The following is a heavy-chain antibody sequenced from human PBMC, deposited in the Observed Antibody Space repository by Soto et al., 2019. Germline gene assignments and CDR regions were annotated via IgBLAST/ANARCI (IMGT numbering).Heavy chain of an antibody. Sequence: QVQLVESGGGVVQPGRSLRLSCAASGFTFSSYGMHWVRQAPGKGLEWVAVISYDGSNKYYGDSVKGRFTISRDNVKNTLYLQTNTLRAEYTVVYYCAKDLFPFLEGLRGVHFFDFRGQGTLVTVSS. J-gene: IGHJ4*02. CDR1: GFTFSSYG. CDR3: AKDLFPFLEGLRGVHFFDF. V-gene: IGHV3-30*18. D-gene: IGHD3-3*02. CDR2: ISYDGSNK.